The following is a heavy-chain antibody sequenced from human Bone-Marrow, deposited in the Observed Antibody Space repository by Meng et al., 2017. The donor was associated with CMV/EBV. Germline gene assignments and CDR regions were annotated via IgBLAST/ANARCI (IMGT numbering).Heavy chain of an antibody. V-gene: IGHV3-30*02. J-gene: IGHJ4*02. CDR3: ARKWDDY. CDR1: GFTFSSYW. D-gene: IGHD1-26*01. Sequence: GGSLRLSCAASGFTFSSYWMSWVRQAPGKGLEWVAFIRYDGSNKYYADSVKGRFTISRDNSKNTLYLQMNSLRAEDTAVYYCARKWDDYWGQGTLVTVSS. CDR2: IRYDGSNK.